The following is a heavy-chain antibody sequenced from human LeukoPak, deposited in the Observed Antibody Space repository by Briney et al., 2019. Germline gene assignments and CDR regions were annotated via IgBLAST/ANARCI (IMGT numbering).Heavy chain of an antibody. V-gene: IGHV4-59*08. CDR1: GDSISSFY. D-gene: IGHD2-8*01. CDR2: IHYSGTS. CDR3: VLAPNSNWFDF. J-gene: IGHJ5*01. Sequence: SETLSLTCSVSGDSISSFYWDWIRQSPGKGLEWIGNIHYSGTSNYNPSLKSRVTISIDTSRQQFFLKLSSVTAADTAVYYCVLAPNSNWFDFWGQGTRVTVSS.